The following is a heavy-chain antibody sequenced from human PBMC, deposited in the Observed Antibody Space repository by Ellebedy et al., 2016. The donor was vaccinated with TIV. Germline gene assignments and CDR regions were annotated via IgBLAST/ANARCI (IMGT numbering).Heavy chain of an antibody. CDR3: VGFGVFNL. D-gene: IGHD3-3*01. CDR2: LSGSGGST. Sequence: GESLKISCVASGFTFSSYAMSWVRQAPGKGLEWVSSLSGSGGSTYYADSVKGRFTISRDNSKNTLYLQMDGLRVDDSAVYYCVGFGVFNLWGQGAPVTVSS. J-gene: IGHJ5*02. CDR1: GFTFSSYA. V-gene: IGHV3-23*01.